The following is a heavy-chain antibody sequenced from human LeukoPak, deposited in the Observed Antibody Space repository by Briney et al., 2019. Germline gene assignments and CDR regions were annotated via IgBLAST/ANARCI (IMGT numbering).Heavy chain of an antibody. J-gene: IGHJ4*02. V-gene: IGHV3-23*01. CDR2: ITGSGDTT. Sequence: GGAPRLSFAASGFLFRNYAMSWGRPAPGKGPEWVSAITGSGDTTFYADSVKGRFTISRDNSKNALYVEMNTLRAEDTAVYYCVKWGDYDILTGYVPDFWGQGALVTVSS. D-gene: IGHD3-9*01. CDR1: GFLFRNYA. CDR3: VKWGDYDILTGYVPDF.